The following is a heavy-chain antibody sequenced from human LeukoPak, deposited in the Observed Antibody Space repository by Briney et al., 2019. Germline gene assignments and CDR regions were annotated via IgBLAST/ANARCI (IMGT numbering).Heavy chain of an antibody. Sequence: ASVNVSCKASGYSLTSYAMNWVRQAPGQGLEWMGWISAYNGNTNYEQKIQGRVTMTTDTSTSTAYMELRSLRSDDTAVYYCAGDYYDSSGRLDCWGQGTLVTVSS. D-gene: IGHD3-22*01. CDR2: ISAYNGNT. CDR3: AGDYYDSSGRLDC. V-gene: IGHV1-18*04. CDR1: GYSLTSYA. J-gene: IGHJ4*02.